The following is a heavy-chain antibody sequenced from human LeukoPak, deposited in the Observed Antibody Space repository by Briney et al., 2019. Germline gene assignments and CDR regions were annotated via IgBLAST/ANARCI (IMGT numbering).Heavy chain of an antibody. Sequence: GGSLRLSCAASGFSVSSNYLSLVHQAPGKGLEWVSLIFGGGTTYYADSVKGRFTISRHNSKNTLYLEMNSLRAEDTAVYYCARSGRGSSTDYFDYWGQGNLVTVSS. J-gene: IGHJ4*02. V-gene: IGHV3-53*04. CDR3: ARSGRGSSTDYFDY. CDR1: GFSVSSNY. D-gene: IGHD2-2*01. CDR2: IFGGGTT.